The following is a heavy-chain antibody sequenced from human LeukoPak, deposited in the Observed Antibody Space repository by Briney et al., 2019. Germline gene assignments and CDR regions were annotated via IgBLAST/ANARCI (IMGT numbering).Heavy chain of an antibody. V-gene: IGHV4-34*01. J-gene: IGHJ3*02. CDR2: INHSGST. CDR1: GGSFSGYY. Sequence: SETLSLTCAVYGGSFSGYYWSWIRQPPGKGLEWIGEINHSGSTNYNPSLKSRVTISVDTSKNQFSLKLSSVTAADTAVYYYARVAGYGAFDIWGQGTMVTVSS. CDR3: ARVAGYGAFDI. D-gene: IGHD5-12*01.